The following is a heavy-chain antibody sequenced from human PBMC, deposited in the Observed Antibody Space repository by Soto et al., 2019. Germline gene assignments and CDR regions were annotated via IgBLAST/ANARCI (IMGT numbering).Heavy chain of an antibody. CDR2: ISTYNGNT. V-gene: IGHV1-18*01. CDR3: ARAPRYDVLTGYVRDY. D-gene: IGHD3-9*01. Sequence: GASVKVSCKASGYTFTNYGISWVRQAPGQGLEWMGWISTYNGNTNYAPKLQGRVTMTTDTSTNTAYMEVRSPRSDDTAVYYCARAPRYDVLTGYVRDYWGQGTLVTVSS. CDR1: GYTFTNYG. J-gene: IGHJ4*02.